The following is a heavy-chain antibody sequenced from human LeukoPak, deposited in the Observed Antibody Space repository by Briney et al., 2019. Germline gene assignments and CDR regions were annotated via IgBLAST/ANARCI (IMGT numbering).Heavy chain of an antibody. V-gene: IGHV3-33*03. D-gene: IGHD6-13*01. CDR3: AKVRQFTAATGTGLDY. CDR1: GFTFSNYG. J-gene: IGHJ4*02. Sequence: PGRSLRLSCAASGFTFSNYGMHWVRQTPGKGLGWVAVIWHDGSIKYYADSVRGRFTISRDNSMNTVYLQMNSLRAEDSAVYYCAKVRQFTAATGTGLDYWGQGTLVTVSS. CDR2: IWHDGSIK.